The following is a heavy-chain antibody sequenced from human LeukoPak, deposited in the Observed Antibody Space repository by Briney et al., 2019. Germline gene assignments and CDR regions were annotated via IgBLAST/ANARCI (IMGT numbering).Heavy chain of an antibody. CDR2: IWYDGSNK. D-gene: IGHD6-19*01. Sequence: GGSLRLSCAASGFTFSSYSMNWVRQAPGKGLEWVAVIWYDGSNKYYADSVKGRFTISRDNSKNTLYLQMNSLRAEDTAVYYCARAGYSSGWYEVGYFQHWGQGTLVTVSS. V-gene: IGHV3-33*08. CDR3: ARAGYSSGWYEVGYFQH. CDR1: GFTFSSYS. J-gene: IGHJ1*01.